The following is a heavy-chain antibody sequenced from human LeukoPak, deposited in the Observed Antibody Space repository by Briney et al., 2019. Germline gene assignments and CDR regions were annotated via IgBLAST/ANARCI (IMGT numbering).Heavy chain of an antibody. J-gene: IGHJ5*02. V-gene: IGHV1-18*01. D-gene: IGHD6-6*01. CDR2: ISAYNGNT. CDR3: ARDLIPSSIASPPPWFDP. CDR1: GYTFTSYG. Sequence: ASVKVSCKASGYTFTSYGISWVRQAPRQGLEWMGWISAYNGNTNYAQKLQGRVTMTTDTSTSTAYMELRSLRSDDTAVYYCARDLIPSSIASPPPWFDPWGQGTLVTVSS.